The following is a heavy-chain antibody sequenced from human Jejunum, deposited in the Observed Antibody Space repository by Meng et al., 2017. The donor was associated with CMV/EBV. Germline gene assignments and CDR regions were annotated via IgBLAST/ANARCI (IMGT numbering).Heavy chain of an antibody. D-gene: IGHD6-19*01. CDR1: VSSFC. CDR3: ARGSRHFNEYNSGWYLLG. V-gene: IGHV4-34*01. Sequence: VSSFCVSWIRQPPGKGLEWIGEINHSGGTDYNPSLKSLVTISADTSKNQFSLSLTSMTAADTAMYYCARGSRHFNEYNSGWYLLGWGQGTLVTVSS. CDR2: INHSGGT. J-gene: IGHJ4*02.